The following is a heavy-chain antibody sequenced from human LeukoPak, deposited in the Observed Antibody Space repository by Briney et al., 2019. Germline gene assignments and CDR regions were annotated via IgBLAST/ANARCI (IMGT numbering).Heavy chain of an antibody. Sequence: GASVKVPCKASGGTFSSCAISWVRQAPGQGLEWMGRIIPILGIANYAQKFQGRVTITADKSTSTAYMELSSPRSEDTAVYYCARVYYYDSSGYSNGPFDYWGQGTLVTVSS. D-gene: IGHD3-22*01. J-gene: IGHJ4*02. CDR1: GGTFSSCA. CDR2: IIPILGIA. V-gene: IGHV1-69*04. CDR3: ARVYYYDSSGYSNGPFDY.